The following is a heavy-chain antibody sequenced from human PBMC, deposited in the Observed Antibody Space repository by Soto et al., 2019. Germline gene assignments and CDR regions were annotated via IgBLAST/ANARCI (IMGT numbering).Heavy chain of an antibody. D-gene: IGHD6-19*01. J-gene: IGHJ6*02. CDR1: GYSFTSYW. V-gene: IGHV5-10-1*01. Sequence: GESLKISCKGSGYSFTSYWISWVRQMPGKGLEWMGRIDPSDSYTNYSPSFQGHVTISADKSISTAYLQWSSLKASDTAMYYCARHYSASSGWYYYYYGMDVWGQGTTVTVSS. CDR2: IDPSDSYT. CDR3: ARHYSASSGWYYYYYGMDV.